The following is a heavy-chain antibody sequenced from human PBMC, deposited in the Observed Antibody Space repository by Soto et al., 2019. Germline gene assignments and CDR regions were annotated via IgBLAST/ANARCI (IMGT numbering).Heavy chain of an antibody. D-gene: IGHD2-15*01. CDR2: INSDGSIT. V-gene: IGHV3-74*01. J-gene: IGHJ4*02. CDR3: ARPFRCVGGDTCYSTFDY. Sequence: EAQRVESGGGAVQPGGSLRLSCAASGFTFSGYWVYWVRQAPGKGLECVSRINSDGSITSYADSVKGRFSISRDTAKNTVYLEMNSLRADDTAVYYCARPFRCVGGDTCYSTFDYWVQGTLVTVSS. CDR1: GFTFSGYW.